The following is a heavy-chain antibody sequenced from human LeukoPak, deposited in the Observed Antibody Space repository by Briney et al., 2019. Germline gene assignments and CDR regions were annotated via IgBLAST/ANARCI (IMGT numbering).Heavy chain of an antibody. Sequence: SETLSLTCTVSGGSISSSNYDWGWIRQPPGKGLEWIGSIYYSGNTYYNPSLKSRVTISVDTSKTQFSLKLTSVTAADTAVYYCAHFKGGSFDFWGQGTMVTVSS. CDR1: GGSISSSNYD. CDR2: IYYSGNT. V-gene: IGHV4-39*01. D-gene: IGHD1-26*01. CDR3: AHFKGGSFDF. J-gene: IGHJ3*01.